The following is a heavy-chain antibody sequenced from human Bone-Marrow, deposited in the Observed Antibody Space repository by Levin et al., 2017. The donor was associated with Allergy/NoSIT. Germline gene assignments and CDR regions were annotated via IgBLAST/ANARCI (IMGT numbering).Heavy chain of an antibody. D-gene: IGHD5-18*01. CDR3: ARYNYEDTAVDI. V-gene: IGHV3-13*01. CDR1: GFTFRTHD. J-gene: IGHJ3*02. CDR2: IGTAGDT. Sequence: GGSLRLSCAASGFTFRTHDMHWVRQGTGKGLEWVSTIGTAGDTYYPDSVRGRFTISRENAKNSLYLQMNGLSAGDTAVYYCARYNYEDTAVDIWGQATMVTVSS.